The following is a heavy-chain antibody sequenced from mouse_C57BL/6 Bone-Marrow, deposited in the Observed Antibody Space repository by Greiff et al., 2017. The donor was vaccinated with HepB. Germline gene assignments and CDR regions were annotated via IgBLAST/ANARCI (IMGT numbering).Heavy chain of an antibody. Sequence: EVKLMESGGGLVKPGGSLKLSCAASGFTFSSYAMSWVRQTPEKRLEWVATISDGGSYTYYPDNVKGRFTISRDNAKNNLYLQMSHLKSVDTAMYYCASRRVWGTGTTVTVSS. CDR2: ISDGGSYT. CDR1: GFTFSSYA. CDR3: ASRRV. V-gene: IGHV5-4*03. J-gene: IGHJ1*03.